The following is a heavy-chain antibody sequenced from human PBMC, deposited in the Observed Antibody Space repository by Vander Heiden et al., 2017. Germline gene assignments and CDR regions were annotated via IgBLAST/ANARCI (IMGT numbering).Heavy chain of an antibody. CDR2: INSDGSST. Sequence: EVQLVESGGGLVQPGGSLRLSCAASGFTFSSYWMHWVRQAPGKGLVWVSRINSDGSSTSYADAVKGRFTISRDNAKNTLYLQMNSLRAEDTAVYYCARGLIWFGELSFHWGQGTLVTVSS. V-gene: IGHV3-74*01. CDR1: GFTFSSYW. D-gene: IGHD3-10*01. CDR3: ARGLIWFGELSFH. J-gene: IGHJ4*02.